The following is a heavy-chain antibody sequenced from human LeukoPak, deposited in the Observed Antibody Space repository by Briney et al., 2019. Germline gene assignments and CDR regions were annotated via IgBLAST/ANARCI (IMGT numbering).Heavy chain of an antibody. D-gene: IGHD1-1*01. V-gene: IGHV4-31*03. J-gene: IGHJ4*02. Sequence: SETLSLTCTVSGGSLSSGGYYWSWIRQHAGKGLEWIGYIFYSGSTYYNPSLKSRITISVDTSKNQFSLRLSSVTAADTAVYYCAREDWSDGGRGFDYWGQGTLVTVSS. CDR2: IFYSGST. CDR1: GGSLSSGGYY. CDR3: AREDWSDGGRGFDY.